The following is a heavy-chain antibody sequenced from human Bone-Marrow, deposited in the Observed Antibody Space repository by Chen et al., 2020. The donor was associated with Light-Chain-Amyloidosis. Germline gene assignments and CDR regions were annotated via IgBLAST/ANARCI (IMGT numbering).Heavy chain of an antibody. V-gene: IGHV3-15*01. CDR2: IKSDADGGTT. J-gene: IGHJ4*02. Sequence: EVNLVESGGGLVKPGGYLRVACAASGFTFSGAWMSWVRQAPGKGLEWLGRIKSDADGGTTDYAAPVQGRFSISRDDSKKTLYLQMSSLKIEDTAMYYCTTDGRTDYWGQGTLVTVSS. CDR3: TTDGRTDY. CDR1: GFTFSGAW.